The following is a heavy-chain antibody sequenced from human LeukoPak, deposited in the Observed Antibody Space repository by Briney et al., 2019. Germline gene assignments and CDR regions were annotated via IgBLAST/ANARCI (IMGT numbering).Heavy chain of an antibody. V-gene: IGHV3-23*01. CDR3: TRGYVTRGGSFDP. J-gene: IGHJ5*02. CDR1: GFTFSSYA. D-gene: IGHD2-2*01. Sequence: PGRSLRLSCAASGFTFSSYALSWVRQAPGKGLEWVSAISGSGDTTFYADSVKGRFTISRDNSKNTLYLQTSSLRADDTAVYYCTRGYVTRGGSFDPWGQGTLVTVSS. CDR2: ISGSGDTT.